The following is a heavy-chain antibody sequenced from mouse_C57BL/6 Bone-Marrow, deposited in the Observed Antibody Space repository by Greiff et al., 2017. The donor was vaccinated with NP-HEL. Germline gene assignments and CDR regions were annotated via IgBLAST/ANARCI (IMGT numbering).Heavy chain of an antibody. V-gene: IGHV5-6*01. CDR1: GFTFSSYG. D-gene: IGHD2-4*01. Sequence: EVQGVESGGDLVKPGGSLKLSCAASGFTFSSYGMSWVRQTPDKRLEWVATISSGGSYTYYPDSVKGRFTISRDNAKNTLYLQISSLKSEDTAMYYCASPYDYDVACFAYWGQGTLVTVSA. CDR2: ISSGGSYT. CDR3: ASPYDYDVACFAY. J-gene: IGHJ3*01.